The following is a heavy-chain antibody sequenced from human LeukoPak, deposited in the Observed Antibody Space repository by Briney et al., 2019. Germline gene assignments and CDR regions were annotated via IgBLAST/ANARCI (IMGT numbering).Heavy chain of an antibody. V-gene: IGHV3-23*01. CDR2: GSGVST. CDR3: AKGEYSSGWRSWFDP. J-gene: IGHJ5*02. D-gene: IGHD6-19*01. Sequence: GSGVSTYYADSVKXXXTXXXDNSXXTLYLQMNSLRAEDTAVYYCAKGEYSSGWRSWFDPWGQGTLVTVSS.